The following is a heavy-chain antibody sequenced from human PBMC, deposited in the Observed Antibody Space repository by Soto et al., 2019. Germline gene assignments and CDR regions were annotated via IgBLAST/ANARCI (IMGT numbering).Heavy chain of an antibody. Sequence: LRLSCEASGFTFSSYGMHWVRQAPGKGLEWVAVIWYDGSNKYYADSVKGRFTISRDNSKNTLYLQMNSLRAEDTAVYYCARDSSQGILTGYHYYDYGMDVWGQGTTVTVSS. V-gene: IGHV3-33*01. CDR2: IWYDGSNK. CDR3: ARDSSQGILTGYHYYDYGMDV. CDR1: GFTFSSYG. D-gene: IGHD3-9*01. J-gene: IGHJ6*02.